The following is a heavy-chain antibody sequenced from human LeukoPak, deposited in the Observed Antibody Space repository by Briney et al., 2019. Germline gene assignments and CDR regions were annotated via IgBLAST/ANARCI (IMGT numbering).Heavy chain of an antibody. J-gene: IGHJ4*02. CDR3: ARHNQSRIAAAGSFDY. Sequence: GGSLRLSXAASGFTFSSYSMNWVRQAPGKGLEWVSSISSSSSYIYYADSVKGRFTISRDNAKNSLYLQMNSLRAEDTAVYYCARHNQSRIAAAGSFDYWGQGTLVTVSS. CDR2: ISSSSSYI. CDR1: GFTFSSYS. V-gene: IGHV3-21*01. D-gene: IGHD6-13*01.